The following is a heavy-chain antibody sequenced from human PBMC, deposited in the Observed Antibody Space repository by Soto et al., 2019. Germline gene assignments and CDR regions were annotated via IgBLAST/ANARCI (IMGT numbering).Heavy chain of an antibody. CDR3: ARAPYCSGGSCYTFGMDV. D-gene: IGHD2-15*01. CDR1: GYTFTGYY. V-gene: IGHV1-2*04. J-gene: IGHJ6*02. CDR2: INPNSGGT. Sequence: ASVKVSCKASGYTFTGYYMHWVRQAPGQGLEWMGWINPNSGGTNYAQKFQGWVTMTRDTSISTAYMELSRLRSDDTAVYYFARAPYCSGGSCYTFGMDVWGQGTTVTVSS.